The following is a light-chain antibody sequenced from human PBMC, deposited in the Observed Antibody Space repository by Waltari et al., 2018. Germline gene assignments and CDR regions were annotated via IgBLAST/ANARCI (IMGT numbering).Light chain of an antibody. CDR3: QQLINYPRVT. CDR2: DAS. J-gene: IGKJ4*01. CDR1: QGISSY. Sequence: IQLTQSPFSLSASVGDRVTITCRASQGISSYLAWYQQKPGKAPNLLIYDASTLQSGVPSRFSGSGSGTDFTLTISSLQPEDFATYYCQQLINYPRVTFGGGTKVEIK. V-gene: IGKV1-9*01.